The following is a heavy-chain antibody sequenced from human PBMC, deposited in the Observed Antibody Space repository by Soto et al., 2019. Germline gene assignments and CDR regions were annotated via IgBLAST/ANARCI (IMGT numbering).Heavy chain of an antibody. Sequence: PSETLSLTCAVYGGSFSGYYWSWIRQPPGKGLEWIGEINHSGSTNYNPSLKSRVTISVDTSKNQFSLKLSSVTAADTAVYYCARGPYGARSYPIYYYYGMDGWAQGTTVTFSS. J-gene: IGHJ6*02. D-gene: IGHD3-10*01. CDR3: ARGPYGARSYPIYYYYGMDG. CDR2: INHSGST. V-gene: IGHV4-34*01. CDR1: GGSFSGYY.